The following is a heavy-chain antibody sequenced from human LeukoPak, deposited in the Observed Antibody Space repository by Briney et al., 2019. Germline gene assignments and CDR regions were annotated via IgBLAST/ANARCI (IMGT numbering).Heavy chain of an antibody. CDR3: ARSFYYGSSGYHYLDY. CDR1: GYTFTSYY. D-gene: IGHD3-22*01. Sequence: ASVKVSCKASGYTFTSYYMHWVRQAPGQGLEWMGIINPSGGSTSYAQKFQGRVTMTRDTSTSTVYMELSSLRSEDTAVYYCARSFYYGSSGYHYLDYWGQGTLVTVSS. J-gene: IGHJ4*02. V-gene: IGHV1-46*01. CDR2: INPSGGST.